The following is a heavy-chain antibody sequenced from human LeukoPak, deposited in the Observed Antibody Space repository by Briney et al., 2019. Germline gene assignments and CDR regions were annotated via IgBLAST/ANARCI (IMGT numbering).Heavy chain of an antibody. D-gene: IGHD6-19*01. CDR2: INPRDSDT. Sequence: GESLKISCEGSGYSFTTYWIAWVRQLPGKGLEWMAMINPRDSDTRYSPSFQGQVTVSADKSISTAYLQWSSLKASDTAMYYCARSSGRYYYYGMDVWGQGTTVTVSS. V-gene: IGHV5-51*01. CDR1: GYSFTTYW. J-gene: IGHJ6*02. CDR3: ARSSGRYYYYGMDV.